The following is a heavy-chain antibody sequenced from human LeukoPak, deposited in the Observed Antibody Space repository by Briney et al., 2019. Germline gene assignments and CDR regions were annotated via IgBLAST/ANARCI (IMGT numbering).Heavy chain of an antibody. D-gene: IGHD2-2*01. Sequence: GGSLRLSCAASGFTFSSYAMSWVRQARGKGLEWVSDISGSGGSTYYADSVKGRFTISRDNSKNTLYLQMNSLRAEDTAGYYCAKDAYYCSSTSSYAVDLNWFDPWGQGTLVTVSS. V-gene: IGHV3-23*01. CDR3: AKDAYYCSSTSSYAVDLNWFDP. CDR2: ISGSGGST. CDR1: GFTFSSYA. J-gene: IGHJ5*02.